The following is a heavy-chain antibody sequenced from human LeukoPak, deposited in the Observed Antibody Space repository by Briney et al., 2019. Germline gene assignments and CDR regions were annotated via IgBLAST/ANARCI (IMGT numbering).Heavy chain of an antibody. D-gene: IGHD3-9*01. Sequence: GGSLRLSCAASGFTFSSYEMNWVRQAPGKGLEWVSYISSSGSTIYYADSVKGRFTISRDNAKNSLYLQMNSLRAEDTAVYYCARWSYDILTGYGFDYWGQGTPVTVSS. V-gene: IGHV3-48*03. CDR1: GFTFSSYE. CDR3: ARWSYDILTGYGFDY. J-gene: IGHJ4*02. CDR2: ISSSGSTI.